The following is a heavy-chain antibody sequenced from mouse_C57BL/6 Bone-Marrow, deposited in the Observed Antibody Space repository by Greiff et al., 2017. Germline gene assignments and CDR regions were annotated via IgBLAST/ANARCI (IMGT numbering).Heavy chain of an antibody. CDR2: IYPRSGNT. CDR3: AREGYYGSRSWDWFAY. Sequence: VQLQQSGAELARPGASVKLSCKASGYTFTSYGISWVKQRTGQGLEWIGEIYPRSGNTYYNEKFKGKATLTADKSSSTAYMELRSLTSEDSAVXFCAREGYYGSRSWDWFAYWGQGTLVTVSA. J-gene: IGHJ3*01. D-gene: IGHD1-1*01. CDR1: GYTFTSYG. V-gene: IGHV1-81*01.